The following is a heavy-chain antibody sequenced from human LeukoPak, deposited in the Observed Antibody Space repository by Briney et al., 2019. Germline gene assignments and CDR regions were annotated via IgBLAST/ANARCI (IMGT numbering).Heavy chain of an antibody. CDR3: ARGGDSSGYDPLHDAFDI. J-gene: IGHJ3*02. CDR1: GFTFSSYA. CDR2: ISYDGSNK. V-gene: IGHV3-30-3*01. D-gene: IGHD5-12*01. Sequence: GGSLRLSCAASGFTFSSYAMHWVRQAPGKGLEWVAVISYDGSNKYYADSVKGRFTISRDNSKNTLYLQMNSLRAEDTAVYYCARGGDSSGYDPLHDAFDIWGQGTMVTVSS.